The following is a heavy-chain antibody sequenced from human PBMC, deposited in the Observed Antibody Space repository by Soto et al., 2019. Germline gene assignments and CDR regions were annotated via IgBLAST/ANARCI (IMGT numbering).Heavy chain of an antibody. V-gene: IGHV1-69*13. CDR3: ARAPDQSYSSGWTRKAFDI. Sequence: SVKVSCKASGGTFSSYAISWVRQAPGQGLEWMGGIIPIFGTANYAQKFQGRVTITADESTSTAYMELSSLRSEDTAVYYCARAPDQSYSSGWTRKAFDIWGQGTMVTVS. D-gene: IGHD6-19*01. J-gene: IGHJ3*02. CDR2: IIPIFGTA. CDR1: GGTFSSYA.